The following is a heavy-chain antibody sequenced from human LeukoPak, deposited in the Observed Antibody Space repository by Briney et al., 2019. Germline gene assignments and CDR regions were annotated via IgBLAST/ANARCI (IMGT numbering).Heavy chain of an antibody. CDR2: IYTSGST. V-gene: IGHV4-61*02. CDR1: GGSISSGSYY. D-gene: IGHD4-23*01. Sequence: SQTLSLTCTVSGGSISSGSYYWSWIRQPAGKGLEWIGRIYTSGSTNYNPSLKSRVTISVDTSKNQFSLKLSSVTAADTAVYYCARDGGVYDYWGQGTLVTVSS. J-gene: IGHJ4*02. CDR3: ARDGGVYDY.